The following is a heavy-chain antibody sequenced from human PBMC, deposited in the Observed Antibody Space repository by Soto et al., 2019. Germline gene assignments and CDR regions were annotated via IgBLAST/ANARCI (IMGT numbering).Heavy chain of an antibody. Sequence: QVQLPESGPGLVKPSQTLSLTCTVSVASISSGGYYWSWIRQHPGEGLEWIGYIYYSGSTSYNPSLKSRVTISVDTSKNQVTLKLSSVTDADTAVYYCARESKYDTSGYPPWFAPWGQGTLVTVSS. CDR2: IYYSGST. D-gene: IGHD3-22*01. J-gene: IGHJ5*02. CDR1: VASISSGGYY. V-gene: IGHV4-31*03. CDR3: ARESKYDTSGYPPWFAP.